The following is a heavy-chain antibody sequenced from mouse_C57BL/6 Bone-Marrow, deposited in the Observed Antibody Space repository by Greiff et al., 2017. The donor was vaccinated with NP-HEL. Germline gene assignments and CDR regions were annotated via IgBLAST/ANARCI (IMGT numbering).Heavy chain of an antibody. Sequence: QVQLQQPGAELVKPGASVKLSCKASGYTFTSYWMQWVKQRPGQGLEWIGEIYPSDSYTNYNQKFKGKATLTVDTSSSTAYMQLSSLTSEDSAVYYCATTAQATWFAYWGQGTLVTVSA. V-gene: IGHV1-50*01. CDR2: IYPSDSYT. J-gene: IGHJ3*01. CDR3: ATTAQATWFAY. CDR1: GYTFTSYW. D-gene: IGHD3-2*02.